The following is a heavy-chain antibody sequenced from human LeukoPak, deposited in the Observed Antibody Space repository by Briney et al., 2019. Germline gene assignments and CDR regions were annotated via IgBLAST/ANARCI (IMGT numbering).Heavy chain of an antibody. CDR3: ARGSSWYDY. J-gene: IGHJ4*02. Sequence: SETLSLTCAVYGGSFSGYYWSWIRQPPGKGLEWIGYIYYSGSTNYNPSLKSRVTISVDTSKNQFSLKLSSVTAADTAVYYCARGSSWYDYWGQGTLVTVSS. CDR1: GGSFSGYY. CDR2: IYYSGST. V-gene: IGHV4-59*12. D-gene: IGHD6-13*01.